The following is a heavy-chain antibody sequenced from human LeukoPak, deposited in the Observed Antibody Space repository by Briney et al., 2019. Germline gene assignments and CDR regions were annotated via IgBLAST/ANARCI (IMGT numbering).Heavy chain of an antibody. CDR2: IKEDGSER. CDR1: GFTFSIYW. D-gene: IGHD1-26*01. Sequence: PGGSLRLSCAASGFTFSIYWMSWVRQAPGKGLEWVANIKEDGSERYHVDSVKGRFTISRDNAKNSLYLQMNSLRADDTAVYYCARDRGVVGNYDYWGQGTLVTVSS. J-gene: IGHJ4*02. V-gene: IGHV3-7*05. CDR3: ARDRGVVGNYDY.